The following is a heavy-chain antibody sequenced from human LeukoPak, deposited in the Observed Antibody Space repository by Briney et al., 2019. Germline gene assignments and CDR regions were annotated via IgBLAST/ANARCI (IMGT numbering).Heavy chain of an antibody. D-gene: IGHD6-19*01. Sequence: GESLRISWKASGYSFRTYWISWGRQMPGKGLEWMGRIDPSDSYTNYSPSFQGHATISADKSISTAYLQWSSLKASDTAMSYCARGDSSGWSDWGQGTLVTVSS. CDR2: IDPSDSYT. CDR1: GYSFRTYW. CDR3: ARGDSSGWSD. J-gene: IGHJ4*02. V-gene: IGHV5-10-1*01.